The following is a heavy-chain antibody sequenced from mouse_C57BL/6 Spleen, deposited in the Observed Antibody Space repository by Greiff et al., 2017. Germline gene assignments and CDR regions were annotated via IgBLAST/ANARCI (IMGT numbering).Heavy chain of an antibody. Sequence: QVQLQQSGAELMKPGASVSLSCKATGYTFTGYWIEWVKQRPGHGLEWIGEILPGSGSTNYNEKFTGKATFTAGTSSNTAYMQLSSLTTENSAIYYGARVPSTMVTTSDFDVWGTGTTVTVSS. CDR2: ILPGSGST. D-gene: IGHD2-2*01. CDR1: GYTFTGYW. V-gene: IGHV1-9*01. J-gene: IGHJ1*03. CDR3: ARVPSTMVTTSDFDV.